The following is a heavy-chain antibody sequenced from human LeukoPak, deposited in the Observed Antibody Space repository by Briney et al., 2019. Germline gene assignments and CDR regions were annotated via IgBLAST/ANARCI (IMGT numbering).Heavy chain of an antibody. J-gene: IGHJ6*02. D-gene: IGHD6-6*01. CDR1: GYTFTSYG. Sequence: GASVKVSCKASGYTFTSYGISWVRQAPGQGLEWMGWISAYNGNTNYAQKLQGRVTMTTDTSTSTAYMELRSLRSDDTAVYYCARVRVHSSSPTSPSSYYYYGMDVWGQGTTVTVSS. CDR2: ISAYNGNT. CDR3: ARVRVHSSSPTSPSSYYYYGMDV. V-gene: IGHV1-18*01.